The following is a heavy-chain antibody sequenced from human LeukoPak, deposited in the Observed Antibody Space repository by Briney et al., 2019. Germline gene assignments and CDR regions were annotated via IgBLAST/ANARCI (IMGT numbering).Heavy chain of an antibody. Sequence: PSETLSLTCTVSGGSISSGDYYWSWIRQPPGKGLERVGYIYYSGSSYYNPSLKSRVTISVDTSKNQFSLKLTSVTAADTAVYYCARPYYYDSRIDPWGQGTLVTVST. D-gene: IGHD3-22*01. J-gene: IGHJ5*02. CDR1: GGSISSGDYY. CDR2: IYYSGSS. CDR3: ARPYYYDSRIDP. V-gene: IGHV4-30-4*01.